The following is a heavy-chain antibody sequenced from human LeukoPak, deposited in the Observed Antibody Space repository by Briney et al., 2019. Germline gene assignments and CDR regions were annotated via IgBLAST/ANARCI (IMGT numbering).Heavy chain of an antibody. CDR3: ARDVGSSSWYFDY. J-gene: IGHJ4*02. D-gene: IGHD6-13*01. Sequence: ASVKVSCKASGYTFTSYYMYRVRQAPGQGLEWMGMINPSGGSTTYAQKFQGRVTMTRDTSTSTVYMELSSLRSEDTAVYYCARDVGSSSWYFDYWGQGTLVTASS. V-gene: IGHV1-46*01. CDR1: GYTFTSYY. CDR2: INPSGGST.